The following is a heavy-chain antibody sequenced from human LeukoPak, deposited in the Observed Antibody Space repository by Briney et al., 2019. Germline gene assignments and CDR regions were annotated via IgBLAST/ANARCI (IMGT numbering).Heavy chain of an antibody. CDR3: AKEAGSGWTIFDY. CDR1: GFTFNSYW. D-gene: IGHD6-19*01. V-gene: IGHV3-23*01. Sequence: GGSLRLSCAASGFTFNSYWLHWVRQAPGKGLEWVSAISGSGGSTFYADSVKGRFTISRDNSKNTLYLQMNSLRGEDTAVYYCAKEAGSGWTIFDYWGQGTLVTVSS. CDR2: ISGSGGST. J-gene: IGHJ4*02.